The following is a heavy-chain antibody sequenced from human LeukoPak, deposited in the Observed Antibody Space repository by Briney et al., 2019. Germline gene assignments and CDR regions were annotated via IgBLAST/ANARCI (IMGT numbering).Heavy chain of an antibody. CDR3: AREQYYDFWSGYWPFDY. J-gene: IGHJ4*02. CDR2: IYTSGST. V-gene: IGHV4-4*07. D-gene: IGHD3-3*01. Sequence: PSETLSLTCTVSGGSISSYYWSWIRQPAGKGLEWIGRIYTSGSTNYNPSLKSRVTMSVDTSKNQFSLNLSSVTAADTAVYYCAREQYYDFWSGYWPFDYWGQGTLVTVSS. CDR1: GGSISSYY.